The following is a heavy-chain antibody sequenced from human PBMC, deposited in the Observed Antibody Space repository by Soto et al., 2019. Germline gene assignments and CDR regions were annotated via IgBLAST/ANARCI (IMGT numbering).Heavy chain of an antibody. J-gene: IGHJ4*02. V-gene: IGHV4-30-4*01. D-gene: IGHD3-16*01. CDR2: IYYSGNT. CDR1: GGSTSSDNY. Sequence: SETLSLTCTVSGGSTSSDNYWSWIRQPPGKGLEWIGHIYYSGNTDYNPSLKSRLAISIDTSKNQFSLKLSSVTAADTAVYFCAREGGESSDGLYYFDSWGQGSLVTVPS. CDR3: AREGGESSDGLYYFDS.